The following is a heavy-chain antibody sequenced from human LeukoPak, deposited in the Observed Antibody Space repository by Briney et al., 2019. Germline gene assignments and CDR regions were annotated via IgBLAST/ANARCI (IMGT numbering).Heavy chain of an antibody. J-gene: IGHJ4*02. V-gene: IGHV1-2*06. D-gene: IGHD1-26*01. CDR1: AYTFTDYY. Sequence: ASVKVSCKASAYTFTDYYVHWVRQAPGQGLEWMGRINPSSGDTNYAQNFQGRVTMTRDTSISTAYMELSRLRSDDTAVYYSATTSGNFYYWGQGTLVTVSS. CDR3: ATTSGNFYY. CDR2: INPSSGDT.